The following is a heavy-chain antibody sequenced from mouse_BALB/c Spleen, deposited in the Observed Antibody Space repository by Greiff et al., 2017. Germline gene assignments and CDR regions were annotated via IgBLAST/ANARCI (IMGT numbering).Heavy chain of an antibody. V-gene: IGHV1-20*02. D-gene: IGHD2-14*01. J-gene: IGHJ2*01. CDR2: INPYNGDT. CDR1: GYSFTGYF. Sequence: EVQLHQSGPELVKPGASVKISCKASGYSFTGYFMNWVMQSHGKSLEWIGRINPYNGDTFYNQKFKGKATLTVDKSSSTAHMELRSLASEDSAVYDCARRGYEGYYFDYWGQGTTLTVSS. CDR3: ARRGYEGYYFDY.